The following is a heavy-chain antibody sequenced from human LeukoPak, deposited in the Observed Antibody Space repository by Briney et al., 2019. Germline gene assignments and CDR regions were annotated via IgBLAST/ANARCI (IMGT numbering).Heavy chain of an antibody. D-gene: IGHD3-22*01. J-gene: IGHJ5*02. CDR2: ISASGST. CDR1: GGSISSYY. Sequence: SETLSLTCTVSGGSISSYYWSWIRQPAGKGLEWIGRISASGSTNYAPSLRSRITMSVDTSTKQFSLKLSSVTAADTAVYYCARAKGDSSGYYYGYWFDPWGQGTLVTVSS. CDR3: ARAKGDSSGYYYGYWFDP. V-gene: IGHV4-4*07.